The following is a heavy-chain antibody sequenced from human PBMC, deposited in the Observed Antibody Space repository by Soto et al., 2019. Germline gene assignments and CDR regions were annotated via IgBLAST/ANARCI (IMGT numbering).Heavy chain of an antibody. Sequence: QLQLVQSGSAVKKPGASVKVSCKTSGFPFTNYGLTWVRQAPGKGLEWMGWSSALNGFTNYAQDFQGRVTLTTDSSTNTAYMALRGLRADDTAFYYCAAKPSIATGLRDCGQGVLVSVAS. D-gene: IGHD6-6*01. V-gene: IGHV1-18*01. J-gene: IGHJ4*02. CDR1: GFPFTNYG. CDR2: SSALNGFT. CDR3: AAKPSIATGLRD.